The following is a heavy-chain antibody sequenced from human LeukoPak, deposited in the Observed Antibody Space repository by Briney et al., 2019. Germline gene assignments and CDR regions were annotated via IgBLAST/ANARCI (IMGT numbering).Heavy chain of an antibody. CDR1: GFTFSDYI. CDR3: SRRSAVAGHFDY. V-gene: IGHV3-21*04. CDR2: ISGTSNYI. Sequence: GGSLRLSCAASGFTFSDYIMNWVRQAPGKGLEWVSSISGTSNYIYYADSVKGRFTISRDNPKNTLYLQMNSLRVEDTAVYYCSRRSAVAGHFDYWGQGTLVTVSS. J-gene: IGHJ4*02. D-gene: IGHD6-13*01.